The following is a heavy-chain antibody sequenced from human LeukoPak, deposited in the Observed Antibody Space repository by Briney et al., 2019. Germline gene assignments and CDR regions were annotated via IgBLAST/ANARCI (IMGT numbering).Heavy chain of an antibody. Sequence: GGSLRLSCAASGFTFRNYAMSWVRQAPGKGLEWVSAISDGGTSTFYAESVKGRFTISRDNSYNTLYLQMNTLRAEDTAIYYCAKDRGKAAAGWLDPWGQGTLVTVSS. CDR2: ISDGGTST. CDR3: AKDRGKAAAGWLDP. D-gene: IGHD6-13*01. V-gene: IGHV3-23*01. CDR1: GFTFRNYA. J-gene: IGHJ5*02.